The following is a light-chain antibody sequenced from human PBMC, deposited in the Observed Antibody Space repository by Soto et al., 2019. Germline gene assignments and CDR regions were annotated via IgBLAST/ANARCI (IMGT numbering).Light chain of an antibody. J-gene: IGKJ3*01. CDR3: QQRSNWPRT. CDR2: DAS. Sequence: EIVLTQSPATLSLSPGERATLSCRASHSGSSYLAWYQQKPGQAPRLLIYDASNRATGIPARFSGSWSGTDFTLTISSLEPEDFAVYYCQQRSNWPRTFGRGTKVDIK. V-gene: IGKV3-11*01. CDR1: HSGSSY.